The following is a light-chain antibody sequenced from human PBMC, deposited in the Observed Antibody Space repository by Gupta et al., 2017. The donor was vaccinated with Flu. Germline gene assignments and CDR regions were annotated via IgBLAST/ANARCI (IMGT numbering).Light chain of an antibody. J-gene: IGLJ3*02. V-gene: IGLV1-44*01. CDR3: TVWNTSNNHWV. Sequence: IIGSNHVHWYQQPPGTAPVLIFYNNNGRPAGPPERFSGSKCDTSSSLATSGLEADDEDDYSCTVWNTSNNHWVFGGGTKLTVL. CDR1: IIGSNH. CDR2: NNN.